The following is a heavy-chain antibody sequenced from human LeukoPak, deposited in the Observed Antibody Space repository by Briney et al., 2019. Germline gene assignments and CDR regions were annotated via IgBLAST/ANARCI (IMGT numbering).Heavy chain of an antibody. CDR2: INPNSGGT. Sequence: ASVKVSCKASGYTFTGYYMHWVRQAPGQGLEWMGWINPNSGGTNYAQKFQGRVTMTRDTSISTAYMELSRLRSDDTAVYYCARDTIVVVVAAIYGMDVWGQGTTVTVSS. CDR1: GYTFTGYY. V-gene: IGHV1-2*02. J-gene: IGHJ6*02. D-gene: IGHD2-15*01. CDR3: ARDTIVVVVAAIYGMDV.